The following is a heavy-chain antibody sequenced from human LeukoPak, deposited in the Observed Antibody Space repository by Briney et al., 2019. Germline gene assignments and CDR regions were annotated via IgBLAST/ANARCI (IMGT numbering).Heavy chain of an antibody. CDR1: GYTFTDYY. D-gene: IGHD2-2*01. CDR3: ARANFLYCSSSTCLFDY. Sequence: ASVKVSCKASGYTFTDYYMHWVRQAPGQGFEWMGWIIPNDGDTNYAQKFQGRVTMTRDTSISTAHMEVSRLRSDDTAVYYCARANFLYCSSSTCLFDYWGQGTLVTVSS. J-gene: IGHJ4*02. CDR2: IIPNDGDT. V-gene: IGHV1-2*02.